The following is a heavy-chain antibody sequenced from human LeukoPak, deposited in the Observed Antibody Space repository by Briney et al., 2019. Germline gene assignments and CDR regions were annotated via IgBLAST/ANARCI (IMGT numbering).Heavy chain of an antibody. CDR2: INAGNGNT. Sequence: ASVKVSCKASGYTFTSYAMHWVRQAPGQRLEWMGWINAGNGNTKYSQKFQGRVTITADKSTSTAYMELSSLRSEDTAVYYCARAMDSSGWTDAPYYYYYGMDVWGQGTTVTVSS. J-gene: IGHJ6*02. D-gene: IGHD6-19*01. CDR1: GYTFTSYA. V-gene: IGHV1-3*01. CDR3: ARAMDSSGWTDAPYYYYYGMDV.